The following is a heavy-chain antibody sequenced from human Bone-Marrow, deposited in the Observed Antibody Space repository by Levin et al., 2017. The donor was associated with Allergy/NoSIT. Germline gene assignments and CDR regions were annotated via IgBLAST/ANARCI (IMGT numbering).Heavy chain of an antibody. V-gene: IGHV4-59*01. CDR1: GCSITGYY. Sequence: SETLSLTCTVSGCSITGYYWSWIRQPPGKGLEWIGYLYSSGSSNYNPSLKSRVTISLDTSKTQFSLKLSSVTAADTAVYYCARGGEYSSGWQYWGQGTLVTVSS. CDR3: ARGGEYSSGWQY. J-gene: IGHJ4*02. CDR2: LYSSGSS. D-gene: IGHD6-19*01.